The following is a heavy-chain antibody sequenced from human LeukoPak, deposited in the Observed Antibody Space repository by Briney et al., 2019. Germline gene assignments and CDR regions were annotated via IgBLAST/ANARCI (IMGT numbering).Heavy chain of an antibody. CDR3: AKQQGWYGAPFDY. CDR1: GFTFSNYW. Sequence: GGSLRLSCAASGFTFSNYWMHWVRQAPGKGLVWVSRINSDGSNTNYADSVKGRFTISRDNSKNTLYLQMNSLRAEDTAVYYCAKQQGWYGAPFDYWGQGTLVTVSS. J-gene: IGHJ4*02. D-gene: IGHD6-19*01. CDR2: INSDGSNT. V-gene: IGHV3-74*01.